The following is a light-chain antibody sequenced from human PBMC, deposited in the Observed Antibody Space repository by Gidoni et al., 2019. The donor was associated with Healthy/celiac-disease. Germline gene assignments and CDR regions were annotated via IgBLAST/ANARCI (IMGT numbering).Light chain of an antibody. Sequence: DIQMPQSPSSLSASVGDRVTITCRASQSISSYLTWYQQKPGKAPKLLIYAASSLQSGVPSRFSSSRSGTDFTLTISSMQPEDVATYYCRQSYSTPLTFGGGTKVEIK. V-gene: IGKV1-39*01. CDR3: RQSYSTPLT. J-gene: IGKJ4*01. CDR1: QSISSY. CDR2: AAS.